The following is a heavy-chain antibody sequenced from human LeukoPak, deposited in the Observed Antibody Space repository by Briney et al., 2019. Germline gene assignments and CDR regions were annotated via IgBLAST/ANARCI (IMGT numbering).Heavy chain of an antibody. D-gene: IGHD1-26*01. J-gene: IGHJ6*03. CDR3: ARQPPSPIVGASSASYYMDV. CDR2: INPNRGGT. Sequence: GASVKVSCKASGYTFTDYSLHWVRQAPGQGPEWMAWINPNRGGTKSAQKFQGRVTVTRDTSISTAYMELSRLTSDDMAVYYCARQPPSPIVGASSASYYMDVWGSGTTVTVSS. CDR1: GYTFTDYS. V-gene: IGHV1-2*02.